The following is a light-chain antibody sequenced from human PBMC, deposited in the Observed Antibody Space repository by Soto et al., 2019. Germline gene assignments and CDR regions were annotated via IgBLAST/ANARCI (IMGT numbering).Light chain of an antibody. V-gene: IGKV3-11*01. J-gene: IGKJ4*01. CDR1: QSVSRS. CDR2: GAS. CDR3: QQRSNWPPVLT. Sequence: ESVLTQYPATLSLSPGDRAALSCRGSQSVSRSLTWYQQKPGQAPRLLIYGASTRATGIPARFTGSGSGTDFTLTISSLEPEDFAVYYCQQRSNWPPVLTFGGGTKVDI.